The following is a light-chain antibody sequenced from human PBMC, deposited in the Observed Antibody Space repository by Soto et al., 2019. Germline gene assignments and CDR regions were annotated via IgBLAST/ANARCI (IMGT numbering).Light chain of an antibody. CDR2: EVT. J-gene: IGLJ1*01. V-gene: IGLV2-8*01. Sequence: ALTQPPSASGSPGQSVTISCSGTSSDIGTYDFVSWYQHHPGKAPKVLIYEVTKRASGVPDRFSGSKSGNTASLTVSGLQPEDEAEYFCSSFAGSKTPYVFGTGTKVTVL. CDR3: SSFAGSKTPYV. CDR1: SSDIGTYDF.